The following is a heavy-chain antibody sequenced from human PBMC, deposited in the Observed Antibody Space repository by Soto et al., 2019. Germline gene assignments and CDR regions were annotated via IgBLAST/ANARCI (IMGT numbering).Heavy chain of an antibody. CDR2: INHSGST. J-gene: IGHJ4*02. Sequence: PSETLSLTCAVYGGSFNGYYWSWIRQPPGKGLEWIGEINHSGSTNYNPSLKSRVTISVDTSKDQFSLKLSSVTAADTAVYYCARVIRQWLRFSGSYFDYWGQGTLVTVSS. V-gene: IGHV4-34*01. CDR3: ARVIRQWLRFSGSYFDY. D-gene: IGHD5-12*01. CDR1: GGSFNGYY.